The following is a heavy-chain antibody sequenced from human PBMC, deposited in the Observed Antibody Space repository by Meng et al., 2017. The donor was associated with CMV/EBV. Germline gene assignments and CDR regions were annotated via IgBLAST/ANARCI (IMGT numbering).Heavy chain of an antibody. CDR3: AKLQGSKDY. V-gene: IGHV3-7*03. J-gene: IGHJ4*02. Sequence: GGSLRLSCAASGFTFSSYWMSWVRQAPGKGLEWVANIKQDGSEKYYVDSVKGRFTISRDDAKSSLYLQMNSLRTEDTAMYFCAKLQGSKDYWGQGTLVTVSS. CDR2: IKQDGSEK. CDR1: GFTFSSYW.